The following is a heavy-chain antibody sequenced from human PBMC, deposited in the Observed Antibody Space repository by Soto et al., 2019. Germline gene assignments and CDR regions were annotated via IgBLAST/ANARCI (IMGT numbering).Heavy chain of an antibody. CDR1: GFTFSGHA. CDR3: ARDGQGLAPYALDV. Sequence: QVQLVESGGGVAQPGRSLRLSCTVSGFTFSGHAMHWVRQAPGKGLEWVTQIWYDGSNKYYVESVKGRFTISRDNSKNTLYLQMNSLRVEDTAVYYCARDGQGLAPYALDVWGQGTSVTVSS. J-gene: IGHJ6*02. D-gene: IGHD6-19*01. CDR2: IWYDGSNK. V-gene: IGHV3-33*01.